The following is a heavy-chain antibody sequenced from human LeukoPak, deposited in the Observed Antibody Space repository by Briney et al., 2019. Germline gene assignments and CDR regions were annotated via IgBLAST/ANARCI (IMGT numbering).Heavy chain of an antibody. Sequence: ASVKVSCKASGGTFSSSAISWVRQSPGRGLEWMGGIIPIFGTANYAQKFQGRVTMTTDTSTSTAYMELRSLRSDGTAVYYCARDRRYNWNDERDAFDIWGQGTMVTVSS. D-gene: IGHD1-1*01. CDR3: ARDRRYNWNDERDAFDI. J-gene: IGHJ3*02. CDR2: IIPIFGTA. V-gene: IGHV1-69*05. CDR1: GGTFSSSA.